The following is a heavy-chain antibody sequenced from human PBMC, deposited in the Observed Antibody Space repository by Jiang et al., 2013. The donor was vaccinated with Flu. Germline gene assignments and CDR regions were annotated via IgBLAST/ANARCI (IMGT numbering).Heavy chain of an antibody. Sequence: GVVQPGRSLRLSCAASGFTFSGYGMHWVRQAPGKGLEWVAVISYDGSNKYYADSVKGRFTISRDNSKNTLYLQMNSLRAEDTAVYYCARETNYFDYWGQGTLVTVSS. J-gene: IGHJ4*02. CDR2: ISYDGSNK. V-gene: IGHV3-33*05. CDR3: ARETNYFDY. CDR1: GFTFSGYG.